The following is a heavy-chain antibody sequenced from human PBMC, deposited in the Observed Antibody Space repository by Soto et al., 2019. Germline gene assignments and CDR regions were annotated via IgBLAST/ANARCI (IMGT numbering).Heavy chain of an antibody. V-gene: IGHV1-69*13. CDR3: ARDSGVYDILTGFDY. Sequence: SVKVSCKASGGTFSSYAISWVRQAPGQGLEWMGGIIPIFGTANYAQKFQGRVTITADESTSTAYMELSSLRSEDTAVYYCARDSGVYDILTGFDYWGQGTLVTVSS. CDR1: GGTFSSYA. J-gene: IGHJ4*02. D-gene: IGHD3-9*01. CDR2: IIPIFGTA.